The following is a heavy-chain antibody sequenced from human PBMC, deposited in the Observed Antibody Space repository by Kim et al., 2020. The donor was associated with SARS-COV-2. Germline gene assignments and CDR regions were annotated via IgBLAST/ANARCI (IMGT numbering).Heavy chain of an antibody. CDR3: ARVEGWETTVTTSDTAEYFQH. Sequence: GGSLRLSCAASGFTFSSYAMHWVRQAPGKGLEWVAVISYDGSNKYYADSVKGRFTISRDNSKNTLYLQMNSLRAEDTAVYYCARVEGWETTVTTSDTAEYFQHWGPGTLVTVSP. CDR2: ISYDGSNK. D-gene: IGHD4-4*01. J-gene: IGHJ1*01. CDR1: GFTFSSYA. V-gene: IGHV3-30-3*01.